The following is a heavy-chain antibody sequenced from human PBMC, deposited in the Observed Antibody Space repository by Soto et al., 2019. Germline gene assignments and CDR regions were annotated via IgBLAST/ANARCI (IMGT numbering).Heavy chain of an antibody. CDR1: GYTFTSYD. CDR2: MNPNSGNT. Sequence: QVQLVQSGAEVKKPGASVKVSCKASGYTFTSYDINWVRQATGQGLEWMGWMNPNSGNTGYAQKFQGRVTMTRNTYISTAYRELSSVRSEDTAGYYCARWPDGYYYDGVDVWGQGTTVTVSS. V-gene: IGHV1-8*01. J-gene: IGHJ6*02. CDR3: ARWPDGYYYDGVDV.